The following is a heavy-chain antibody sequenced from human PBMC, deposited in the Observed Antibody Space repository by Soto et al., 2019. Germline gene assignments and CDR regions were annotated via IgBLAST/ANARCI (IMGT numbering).Heavy chain of an antibody. V-gene: IGHV4-59*08. CDR3: ARHPNYCSGGSCYAYYMDV. D-gene: IGHD2-15*01. CDR2: IYYSGST. CDR1: GXSISSYY. Sequence: PSETLSLTCTVSGXSISSYYWSWIRQPPGKGLEWIGYIYYSGSTNYNPSLKSRVTISVDTSKNQFSLKLSSVTAADTAVYYCARHPNYCSGGSCYAYYMDVWGKGTTVTVSS. J-gene: IGHJ6*03.